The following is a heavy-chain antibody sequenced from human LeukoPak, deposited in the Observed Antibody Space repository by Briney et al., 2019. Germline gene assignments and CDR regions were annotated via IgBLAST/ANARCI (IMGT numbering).Heavy chain of an antibody. CDR3: ARGYCRDDICQVFPY. CDR2: MSYSGRT. V-gene: IGHV4-59*02. CDR1: GGSVSSYY. J-gene: IGHJ4*02. Sequence: PSETLSPTRTVSGGSVSSYYWSWIRQTPEKGLEWIGYMSYSGRTDYGPSLKSRVTMSVDTSKNQFSLKMSYVTAADTGVYYCARGYCRDDICQVFPYWGQGTLVTVSS. D-gene: IGHD2-21*02.